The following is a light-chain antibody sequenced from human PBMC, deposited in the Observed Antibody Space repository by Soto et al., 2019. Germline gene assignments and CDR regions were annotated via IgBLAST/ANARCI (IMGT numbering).Light chain of an antibody. CDR1: SSNIGSNT. CDR2: TAG. Sequence: QSVLTQPLSASASPGQRVTISCSGGSSNIGSNTVAWYQHLPGTAPPRLIFTAGQRPSGVPGRFSASKSGTSASLDITGLQAEDEAEYFCQSYDSSLTVVFGGGTKLTVL. J-gene: IGLJ2*01. V-gene: IGLV1-44*01. CDR3: QSYDSSLTVV.